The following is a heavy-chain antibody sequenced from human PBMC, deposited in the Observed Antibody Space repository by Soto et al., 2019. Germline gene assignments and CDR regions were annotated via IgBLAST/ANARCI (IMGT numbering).Heavy chain of an antibody. D-gene: IGHD2-21*02. CDR2: IIPIFGTA. Sequence: QVQLVQSGAEVKKPGSSVKVSCKASGGTFSSYAISWVRQAPGQGLEWMGGIIPIFGTANYAQKFQGRVTITADESTSTAYMELSSLRSDEKTLYYCARDPHGGNSEGTWGQGTLVTVSS. V-gene: IGHV1-69*01. CDR3: ARDPHGGNSEGT. CDR1: GGTFSSYA. J-gene: IGHJ5*02.